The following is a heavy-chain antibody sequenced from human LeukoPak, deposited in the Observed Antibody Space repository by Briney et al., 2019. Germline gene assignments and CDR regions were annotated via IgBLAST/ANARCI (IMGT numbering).Heavy chain of an antibody. V-gene: IGHV3-23*01. Sequence: HPGASPRLSCAASGFTFSSYAMSWVRQAPGKGLEWVSAISGSGGSTYYADSVKGRFTISRDNSKNTLYLQMNSLRAEDTAVYYCAKDVGATRFDYWGQGTLVTVCS. D-gene: IGHD1-26*01. J-gene: IGHJ4*02. CDR1: GFTFSSYA. CDR3: AKDVGATRFDY. CDR2: ISGSGGST.